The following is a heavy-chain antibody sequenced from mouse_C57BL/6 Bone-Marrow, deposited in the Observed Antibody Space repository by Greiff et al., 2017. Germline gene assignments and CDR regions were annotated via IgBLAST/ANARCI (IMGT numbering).Heavy chain of an antibody. J-gene: IGHJ3*01. D-gene: IGHD6-1*01. CDR1: GYTFTSYW. CDR3: ARGPLARFAY. V-gene: IGHV1-64*01. CDR2: IHPNSGST. Sequence: VQLQQPGAELVKPGASVKLSCKASGYTFTSYWMHWVKQRPGQGLEWIGMIHPNSGSTNYNEKFKSKATLTVDKSSSTAYMQISSLTSEDSAVCYRARGPLARFAYWGQGTLVTVSA.